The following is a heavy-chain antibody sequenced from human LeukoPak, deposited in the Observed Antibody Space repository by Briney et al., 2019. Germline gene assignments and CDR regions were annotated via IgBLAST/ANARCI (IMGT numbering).Heavy chain of an antibody. J-gene: IGHJ4*02. D-gene: IGHD1-26*01. Sequence: GGSLRLSCAASGFTFSSYAMHWVRQAPGKGLEWVAVISYDGSNKYYADSVKGRFAISRDSSKRTLYLQMNSLRVEDTAVYYCAKDLGQFGVGTTMDYWGQGTLVTVSS. CDR1: GFTFSSYA. CDR3: AKDLGQFGVGTTMDY. V-gene: IGHV3-30*09. CDR2: ISYDGSNK.